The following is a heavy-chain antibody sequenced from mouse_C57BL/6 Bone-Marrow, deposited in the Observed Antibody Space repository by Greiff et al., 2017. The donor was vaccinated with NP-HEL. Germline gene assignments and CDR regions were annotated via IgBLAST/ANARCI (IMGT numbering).Heavy chain of an antibody. D-gene: IGHD1-1*01. Sequence: VQLQQSVAELVRPGASVKLSCTASGFNIKNTYMHWVKQRPEQGLEWIGRIDPANGNTKYVPKFQGKATITADTSSNTAYLQLSSLTSEDTAIYYCARRVTTVVAHWYFDVWGTGTTVTVSS. CDR2: IDPANGNT. J-gene: IGHJ1*03. V-gene: IGHV14-3*01. CDR1: GFNIKNTY. CDR3: ARRVTTVVAHWYFDV.